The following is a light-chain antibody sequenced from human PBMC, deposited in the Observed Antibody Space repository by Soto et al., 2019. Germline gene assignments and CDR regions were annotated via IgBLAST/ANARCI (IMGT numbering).Light chain of an antibody. CDR3: QQRSKYIT. CDR1: QSVSSY. J-gene: IGKJ5*01. V-gene: IGKV3-11*01. CDR2: GAP. Sequence: PGELSTLSCRASQSVSSYLAWYQQKPGQAARLLIYGAPSRAAAIPARFSGSGSGTDFPLTISSLEPEYFANYYCQQRSKYITLGQGTRLEI.